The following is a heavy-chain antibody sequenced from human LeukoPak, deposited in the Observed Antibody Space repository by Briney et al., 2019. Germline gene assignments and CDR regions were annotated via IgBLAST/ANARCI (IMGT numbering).Heavy chain of an antibody. V-gene: IGHV3-21*01. J-gene: IGHJ6*04. CDR1: GFTFSSYS. Sequence: GGSPRLSCAASGFTFSSYSMNWVRQAPGKGLEWVSSISSSSSYIYYADSVKGRFTISRDNAKNSLYLQMNSLRAEDTAVYYCARDPGGGYACYYGMDVWGKGTTVTVSS. D-gene: IGHD5-12*01. CDR2: ISSSSSYI. CDR3: ARDPGGGYACYYGMDV.